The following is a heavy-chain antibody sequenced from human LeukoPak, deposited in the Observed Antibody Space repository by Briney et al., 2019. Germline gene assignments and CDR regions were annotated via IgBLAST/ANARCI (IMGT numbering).Heavy chain of an antibody. D-gene: IGHD6-19*01. CDR1: GFTFSSYG. Sequence: PGGSLRLSCGASGFTFSSYGMSWVRQAPGKGLEWVSGISGSGGRTYYADSVKGRFTISRDNSKNTLYLQMNSLRAEDTAVYYCARAYSSGWYGDFDYWGQGTLVTVSS. J-gene: IGHJ4*02. CDR2: ISGSGGRT. V-gene: IGHV3-23*01. CDR3: ARAYSSGWYGDFDY.